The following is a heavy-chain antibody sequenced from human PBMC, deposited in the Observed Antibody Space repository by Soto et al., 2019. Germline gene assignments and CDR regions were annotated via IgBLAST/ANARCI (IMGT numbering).Heavy chain of an antibody. J-gene: IGHJ3*01. CDR2: INTDGSST. CDR1: GFSFSSYW. Sequence: EVQLVESGGGLVQPGGSLRLSCADSGFSFSSYWMHWVRQGPGKGLVWVSRINTDGSSTNYADSVKGRFTISRDNAKNTVYLQMNSLRAEDTAVYYCARSPGGYHIDWGQGKMVTVSS. V-gene: IGHV3-74*01. D-gene: IGHD2-21*01. CDR3: ARSPGGYHID.